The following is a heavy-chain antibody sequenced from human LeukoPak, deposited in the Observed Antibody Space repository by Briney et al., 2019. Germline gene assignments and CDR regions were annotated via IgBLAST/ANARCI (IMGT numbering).Heavy chain of an antibody. CDR3: ARERPPGDSSNWFLEGYFDI. Sequence: ASVKVSCKASGGTFSSYAIPWVRQAPGQGLEWMGRIIPIFGTANYAQKFQGRVTITTDESTSTAYMELSTLRSDDTAVYYCARERPPGDSSNWFLEGYFDIWGQGTLVTVSS. J-gene: IGHJ4*02. CDR1: GGTFSSYA. CDR2: IIPIFGTA. D-gene: IGHD6-13*01. V-gene: IGHV1-69*05.